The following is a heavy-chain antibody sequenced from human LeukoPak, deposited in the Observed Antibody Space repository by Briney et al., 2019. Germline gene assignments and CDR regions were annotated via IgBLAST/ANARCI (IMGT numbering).Heavy chain of an antibody. J-gene: IGHJ4*02. CDR3: ARDYYDSSGYYFRPDY. V-gene: IGHV1-69*04. D-gene: IGHD3-22*01. CDR2: IIPILGIA. CDR1: GGTFSSYA. Sequence: SVKVSCKASGGTFSSYAISWVRQAPGQGLEWMGRIIPILGIANYAQKFQGRVTITADKSTSTAYMELSSLRSEDTAVYYCARDYYDSSGYYFRPDYWGQGTLVTVSS.